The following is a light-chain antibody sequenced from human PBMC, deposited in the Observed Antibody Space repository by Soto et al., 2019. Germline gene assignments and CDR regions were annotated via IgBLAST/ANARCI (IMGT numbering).Light chain of an antibody. CDR2: DAS. Sequence: DIQMTQSQSSLSASVGDRVTITCRASQSISSYLNWYQQKPGKAPNLLIYDASRLQSGVPSRFSGSGGGTDFTLSISSVQPEDFATYFCQQSYMDPITFGQGTRLEIK. CDR3: QQSYMDPIT. CDR1: QSISSY. J-gene: IGKJ5*01. V-gene: IGKV1-39*01.